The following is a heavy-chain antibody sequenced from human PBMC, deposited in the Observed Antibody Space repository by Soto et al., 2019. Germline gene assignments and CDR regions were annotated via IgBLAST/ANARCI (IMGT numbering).Heavy chain of an antibody. CDR2: ISAYNGNT. Sequence: QVQLVQSGAEVKKPGASVKVSCKASGYTFTSYGISWVRQAPGQGLEWMGWISAYNGNTNYAQKLQGRVTMTTDTSTNTAYKELSSTRSDDTAVYYCAREKHSSSTSYHYYYSYGIGVRGQGTTVTVAS. J-gene: IGHJ6*02. D-gene: IGHD2-2*01. CDR3: AREKHSSSTSYHYYYSYGIGV. V-gene: IGHV1-18*01. CDR1: GYTFTSYG.